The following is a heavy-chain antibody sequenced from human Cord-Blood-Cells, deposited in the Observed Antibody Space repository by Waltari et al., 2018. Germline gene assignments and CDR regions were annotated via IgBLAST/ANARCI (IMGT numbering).Heavy chain of an antibody. V-gene: IGHV4-39*01. J-gene: IGHJ5*02. CDR1: GGSISSSSYY. CDR3: ARRLRYCSSTSCYNWFDP. Sequence: QLQLQESGPGLVKPSETLSLTCTVSGGSISSSSYYWGWIRQPPGQGLEWIGSIYYSGSTYYNPSLKSRVTISVDTSKNQFSLKLSSVTAADTAVYYCARRLRYCSSTSCYNWFDPWGQGTLVTVSS. D-gene: IGHD2-2*01. CDR2: IYYSGST.